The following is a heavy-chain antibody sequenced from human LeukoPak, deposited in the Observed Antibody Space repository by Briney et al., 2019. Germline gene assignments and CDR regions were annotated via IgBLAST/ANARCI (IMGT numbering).Heavy chain of an antibody. V-gene: IGHV3-7*01. CDR3: ARDSIGITTYDSYFDY. Sequence: GGSLRLSCTVSGFTFSNYWMSWVRQTPGKGLEWVANIEQDGSEKWYVDSVKGRFTISRDNAKNSLYLQMKSLRVEDTAVYYCARDSIGITTYDSYFDYWGQGTLVTVSS. J-gene: IGHJ4*02. CDR2: IEQDGSEK. D-gene: IGHD3-22*01. CDR1: GFTFSNYW.